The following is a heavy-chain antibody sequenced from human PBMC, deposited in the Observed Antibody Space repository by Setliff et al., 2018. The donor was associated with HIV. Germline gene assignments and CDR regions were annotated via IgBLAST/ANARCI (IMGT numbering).Heavy chain of an antibody. CDR1: GDSISSGSYF. CDR3: TREGRGDPAMATTRIDY. D-gene: IGHD1-1*01. CDR2: IYYTGFA. J-gene: IGHJ4*02. V-gene: IGHV4-39*02. Sequence: PSETLSLNCSVSGDSISSGSYFWGWIRQTPGKGLEWIGSIYYTGFAYYNPSLKSRVTISLDTSKTHFFLNLTSLTDADTAVYFCTREGRGDPAMATTRIDYWGQGKLVTVSS.